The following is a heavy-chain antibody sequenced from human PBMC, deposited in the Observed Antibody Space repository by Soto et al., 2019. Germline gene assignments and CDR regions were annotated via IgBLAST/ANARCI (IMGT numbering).Heavy chain of an antibody. D-gene: IGHD4-4*01. J-gene: IGHJ4*02. CDR3: ARTVLSDFDY. Sequence: QVQLQESGPGLVKPSQTLSLTCTISGASISGGDWFWSWIRQPPGKGLEWLGYIYHTGSTSYSPSLKSRLLISVDTSKHQVSLQLDSVTAADTAVYFCARTVLSDFDYWGQGIRVAVSS. V-gene: IGHV4-30-4*01. CDR2: IYHTGST. CDR1: GASISGGDWF.